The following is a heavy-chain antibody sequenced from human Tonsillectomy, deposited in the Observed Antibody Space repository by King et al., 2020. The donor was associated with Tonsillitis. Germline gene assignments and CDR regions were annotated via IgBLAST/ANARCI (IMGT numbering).Heavy chain of an antibody. CDR3: ARGWIQLWSDFDY. J-gene: IGHJ4*02. D-gene: IGHD5-18*01. Sequence: VQLVESGGGLVKPGGSLRLSCAASGFTFSSYSMNWVRQAPGKGLEWVSSISSSSSYIYYADSVEGRFTISRDNAKNSLYLQMNSLRAEDTAVYYCARGWIQLWSDFDYWGQGTLVTVSS. CDR2: ISSSSSYI. V-gene: IGHV3-21*01. CDR1: GFTFSSYS.